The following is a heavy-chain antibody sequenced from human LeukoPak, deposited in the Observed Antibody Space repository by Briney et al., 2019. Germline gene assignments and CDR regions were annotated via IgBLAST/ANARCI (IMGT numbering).Heavy chain of an antibody. V-gene: IGHV4-30-2*01. J-gene: IGHJ4*02. CDR3: ARVHSSSWYDFFDY. Sequence: SETLSLTCTVSGGSISSGGYYWSWIRQPPGKGLEWIGYIYHSGSTYYNPSLKSRVTISVDTSKNQFSLKLSSVTAADTAVYYCARVHSSSWYDFFDYWGQGTLVTVSS. CDR1: GGSISSGGYY. D-gene: IGHD6-13*01. CDR2: IYHSGST.